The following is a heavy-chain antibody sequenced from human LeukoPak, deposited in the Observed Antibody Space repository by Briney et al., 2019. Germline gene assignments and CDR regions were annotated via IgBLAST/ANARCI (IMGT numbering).Heavy chain of an antibody. CDR2: INHSGST. J-gene: IGHJ6*03. CDR1: GGSFSGYY. D-gene: IGHD5-12*01. CDR3: ARATSSYFYYMDV. V-gene: IGHV4-34*01. Sequence: PSETLSLTCAVYGGSFSGYYWSWIRQPPGKGLEWIGEINHSGSTNYNPSLKSRVTISVDTSKNHFSLKLSSVTAADTAVYYCARATSSYFYYMDVWGKGTTVTISS.